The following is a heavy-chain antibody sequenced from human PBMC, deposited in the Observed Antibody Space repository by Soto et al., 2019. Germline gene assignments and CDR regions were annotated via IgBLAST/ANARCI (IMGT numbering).Heavy chain of an antibody. CDR3: ARVESSGYDYSLAY. D-gene: IGHD5-12*01. V-gene: IGHV1-8*01. CDR2: MNPNSGNT. CDR1: EYTFTSYD. J-gene: IGHJ4*02. Sequence: GASVKVSCKASEYTFTSYDINWVRQATGQGLEWMGWMNPNSGNTGYAQKLQGRVTMTRNTSISTAYMELSSLRSEDTAVYCCARVESSGYDYSLAYWGQGALVTVSS.